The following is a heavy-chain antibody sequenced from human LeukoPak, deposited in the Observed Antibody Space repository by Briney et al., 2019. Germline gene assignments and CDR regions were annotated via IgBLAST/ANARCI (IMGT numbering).Heavy chain of an antibody. CDR3: ARGQKQQLVRALRYYYYYMDV. D-gene: IGHD6-13*01. Sequence: ASVKVSCKASGYTFTSYDINWVRQATGQGLEWMGWMNPNSGNTGYAQKFQGRVTMTRNTSISTAYMELSSLRSEDTAVYYCARGQKQQLVRALRYYYYYMDVWGKGTTVTVSS. CDR2: MNPNSGNT. V-gene: IGHV1-8*01. CDR1: GYTFTSYD. J-gene: IGHJ6*03.